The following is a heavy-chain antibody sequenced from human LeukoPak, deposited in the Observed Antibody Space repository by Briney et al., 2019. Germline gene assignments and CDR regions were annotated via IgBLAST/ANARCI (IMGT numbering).Heavy chain of an antibody. J-gene: IGHJ5*02. Sequence: ASVKVSCKASGYTFTSYYMHWVRQAPGRGLEWMGIINPSGGSTSYAQKFQGRVTMTRDTSTSTVYMELSSLRSEDTAVYYCARDMDDIVVVPAATANPRFDPWGQGTLVTVSS. CDR3: ARDMDDIVVVPAATANPRFDP. CDR2: INPSGGST. CDR1: GYTFTSYY. D-gene: IGHD2-2*01. V-gene: IGHV1-46*01.